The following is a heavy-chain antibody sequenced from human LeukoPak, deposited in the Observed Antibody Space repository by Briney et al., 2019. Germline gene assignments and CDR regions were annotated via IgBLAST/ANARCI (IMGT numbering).Heavy chain of an antibody. CDR2: INPNSGVT. Sequence: ASVKVSCKASGYTFTGYYLHWVRQAPGQGLEWMGWINPNSGVTNYAQKSQGRVTMTRDTSITTAYMDLSRLRSDDTAVYYCARGIAAAGTFDYWGQGSLVTVSS. D-gene: IGHD6-13*01. CDR3: ARGIAAAGTFDY. V-gene: IGHV1-2*02. CDR1: GYTFTGYY. J-gene: IGHJ4*02.